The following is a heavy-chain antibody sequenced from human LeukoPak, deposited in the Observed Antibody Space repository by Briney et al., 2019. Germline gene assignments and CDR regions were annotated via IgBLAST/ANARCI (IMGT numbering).Heavy chain of an antibody. V-gene: IGHV3-53*01. Sequence: GGSLRLSCAASGFTVITNHMTWVRQAPGKGLEWVSVLYSDGNTKYADSVQGRFTISRDNSKNTLYLEMNSLSPDDTAVYYCARGVEPLAANTLAYWGQGTLVTVSS. CDR3: ARGVEPLAANTLAY. D-gene: IGHD1-14*01. CDR2: LYSDGNT. CDR1: GFTVITNH. J-gene: IGHJ4*02.